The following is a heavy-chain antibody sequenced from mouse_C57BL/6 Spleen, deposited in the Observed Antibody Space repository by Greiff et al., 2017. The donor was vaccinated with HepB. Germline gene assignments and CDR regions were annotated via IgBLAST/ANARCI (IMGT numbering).Heavy chain of an antibody. Sequence: LQESGPELVKPGASVKISCKASGYSFTSYYIHWVKQRPGQGLEWIGWIYPGSGNTKYNEKFKGKATLTADTSSSTAYMQLSSLTSEDSAVYYCASAGDRFAYWGQGTLVTVSA. CDR2: IYPGSGNT. CDR1: GYSFTSYY. CDR3: ASAGDRFAY. J-gene: IGHJ3*01. D-gene: IGHD3-3*01. V-gene: IGHV1-66*01.